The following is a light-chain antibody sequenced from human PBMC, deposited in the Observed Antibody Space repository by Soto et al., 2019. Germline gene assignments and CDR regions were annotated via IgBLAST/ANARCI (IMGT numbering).Light chain of an antibody. V-gene: IGLV1-51*01. J-gene: IGLJ3*02. CDR3: GTWDTSLFVWV. Sequence: QSVLTQPPSVSAAPGQTVTISCSGTNSNIGKNFVSRYRQSPGTAPNLLLYDNDKRPSGIPDRFTGSRIDTSATLVISGLQTGDEADYYCGTWDTSLFVWVFGGGTKVTVL. CDR2: DND. CDR1: NSNIGKNF.